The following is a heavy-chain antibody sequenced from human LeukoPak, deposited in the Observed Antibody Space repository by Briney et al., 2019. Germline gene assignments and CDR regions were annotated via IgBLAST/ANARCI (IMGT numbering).Heavy chain of an antibody. J-gene: IGHJ4*02. CDR1: GVSIRSYS. CDR3: ARDKGEYNGYLFDY. V-gene: IGHV4-59*01. Sequence: PSETLSLTCTVSGVSIRSYSWSWIRQPPGKGLEYIGYIYSIGSTNYNPSLKSRVTISLDTSKNQFSLELSSVTAADTAVYYCARDKGEYNGYLFDYWGQGTQVTVSS. CDR2: IYSIGST. D-gene: IGHD5-24*01.